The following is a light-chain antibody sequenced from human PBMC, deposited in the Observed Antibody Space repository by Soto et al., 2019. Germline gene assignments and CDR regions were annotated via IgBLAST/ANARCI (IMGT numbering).Light chain of an antibody. CDR3: QSYDSSLRGYV. V-gene: IGLV1-40*01. CDR2: DNN. J-gene: IGLJ1*01. Sequence: QPVLTQPPSVSGAPGQRVTISCTGSSSNIGAGFDVQWYQQLPGTAPKLLLYDNNNRPSGVPDRFSGSRSGTSASLAITGLQAEDEADYYCQSYDSSLRGYVFGSGTKLTVL. CDR1: SSNIGAGFD.